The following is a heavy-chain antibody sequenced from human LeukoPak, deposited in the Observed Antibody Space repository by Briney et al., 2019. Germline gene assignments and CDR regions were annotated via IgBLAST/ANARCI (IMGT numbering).Heavy chain of an antibody. D-gene: IGHD3-22*01. Sequence: SETLSLTCTVSGGSISSSSYYWGWIRQPPGKGLEWIGSIYYSGSTYYNPSLKSRVTISVDTSKNQFSLKLSSVTAADTAVYYCASPLDYYDSSGYWAHFDYWGQGTLVTVSS. V-gene: IGHV4-39*07. CDR3: ASPLDYYDSSGYWAHFDY. CDR2: IYYSGST. CDR1: GGSISSSSYY. J-gene: IGHJ4*02.